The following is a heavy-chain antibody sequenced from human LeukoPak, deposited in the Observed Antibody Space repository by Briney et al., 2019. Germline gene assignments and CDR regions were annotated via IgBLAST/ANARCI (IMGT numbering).Heavy chain of an antibody. D-gene: IGHD1-26*01. CDR1: GGSISSSSYY. V-gene: IGHV4-39*07. Sequence: SETLSLTCTVSGGSISSSSYYWGWIRQPPGKGLEWIGSIYYSGSTYYNPSLKSRVTISVDTSKNQFSLKLSSMTAADTAVYYCARDDGPGGVGATLWGQGTLVTVSS. CDR3: ARDDGPGGVGATL. J-gene: IGHJ4*02. CDR2: IYYSGST.